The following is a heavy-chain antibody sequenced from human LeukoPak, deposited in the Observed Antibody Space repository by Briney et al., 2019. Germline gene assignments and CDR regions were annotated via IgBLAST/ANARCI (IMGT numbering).Heavy chain of an antibody. Sequence: GASVKVSCKASGYTFTSYDINWVRQATGQGLEWMGWMNPNSGNTGYAQKFQGRVTMTRNTSISTAYMELSSLRSEDTAVYYCARGEGYCSGGSCYPTYYYYYYYMDVWGKGTTVTISS. V-gene: IGHV1-8*01. CDR2: MNPNSGNT. D-gene: IGHD2-15*01. CDR1: GYTFTSYD. J-gene: IGHJ6*03. CDR3: ARGEGYCSGGSCYPTYYYYYYYMDV.